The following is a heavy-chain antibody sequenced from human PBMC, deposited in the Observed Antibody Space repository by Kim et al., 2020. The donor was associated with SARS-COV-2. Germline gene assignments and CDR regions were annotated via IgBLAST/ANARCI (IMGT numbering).Heavy chain of an antibody. V-gene: IGHV3-33*08. CDR2: IWYDGSNK. CDR3: ARDMYYYDSSGYFDY. D-gene: IGHD3-22*01. J-gene: IGHJ4*02. CDR1: GFTFSSYG. Sequence: GGSLRLSCAASGFTFSSYGMHWVRQAPGKGLEWVAVIWYDGSNKYYADSVKGRFTISRDNSKNTLYLQMNSLRAEDTAVYYCARDMYYYDSSGYFDYWGQGTLVTVSS.